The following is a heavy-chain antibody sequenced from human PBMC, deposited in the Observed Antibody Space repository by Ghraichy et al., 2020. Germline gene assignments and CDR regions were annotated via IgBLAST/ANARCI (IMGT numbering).Heavy chain of an antibody. CDR3: AKKSSDSSPFYHFDF. J-gene: IGHJ4*02. V-gene: IGHV3-9*01. Sequence: GGSLRLSCTASGFAFEEFGMHWVRQLPGRGLEWVSGINWNSANGHYSDSVKGRFTVSRDNAAKSLYLQLSSLRPEDTTVYYCAKKSSDSSPFYHFDFWGQGTRVTVSS. CDR1: GFAFEEFG. CDR2: INWNSANG. D-gene: IGHD2-2*01.